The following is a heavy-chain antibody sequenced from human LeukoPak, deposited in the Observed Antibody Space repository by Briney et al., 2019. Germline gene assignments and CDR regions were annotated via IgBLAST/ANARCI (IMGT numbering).Heavy chain of an antibody. CDR1: GYTFTGYY. CDR2: INPNSGGT. CDR3: ARGSNYYDSSGYYPDY. D-gene: IGHD3-22*01. Sequence: ASVKVSCKASGYTFTGYYMHWVRQAPGQGLEWMGWINPNSGGTNYAQKFQGWVTMTRDTSISTVYMELSSLRSEDTAVYYCARGSNYYDSSGYYPDYWGQGTLVTVSS. J-gene: IGHJ4*01. V-gene: IGHV1-2*04.